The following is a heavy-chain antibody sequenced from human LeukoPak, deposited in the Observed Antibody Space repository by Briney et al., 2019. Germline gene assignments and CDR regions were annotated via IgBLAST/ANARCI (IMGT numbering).Heavy chain of an antibody. Sequence: GGSLRLSCAASGFTFSSYAMNWVRQAPGQGLEWVAVISYDGSNKYYADSVKGRFTISRDNSKNTLYLQMNSLRAEDTAVYYCAKEYYYDSSGYYHDYWGQGTLVTVSS. CDR2: ISYDGSNK. D-gene: IGHD3-22*01. J-gene: IGHJ4*02. CDR1: GFTFSSYA. V-gene: IGHV3-30*18. CDR3: AKEYYYDSSGYYHDY.